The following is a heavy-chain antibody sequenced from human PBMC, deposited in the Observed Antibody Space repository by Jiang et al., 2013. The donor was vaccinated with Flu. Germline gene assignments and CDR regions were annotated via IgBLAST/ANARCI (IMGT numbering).Heavy chain of an antibody. Sequence: ASGFTFDDYAMHWVRQAPGKGLEWVSGISWNSGSIGYADSVKGRFTISRDNAKNSLYLQMNSLRAEDTALYYCAKETEQLANWFDPWGQGTLVTVSS. V-gene: IGHV3-9*01. J-gene: IGHJ5*02. CDR2: ISWNSGSI. CDR1: GFTFDDYA. CDR3: AKETEQLANWFDP. D-gene: IGHD6-13*01.